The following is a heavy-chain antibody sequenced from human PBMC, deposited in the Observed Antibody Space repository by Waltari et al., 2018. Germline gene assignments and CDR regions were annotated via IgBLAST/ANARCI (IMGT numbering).Heavy chain of an antibody. CDR3: VQQLVSLNWFDH. CDR1: GCTFTSYY. CDR2: INRNSGGT. V-gene: IGHV1-2*06. J-gene: IGHJ5*02. Sequence: QVQLVQAGAEVTKPGASVKVSCKASGCTFTSYYMHWLRQAPGQGLEWMGRINRNSGGTNYAQNVQGRLTMTRDTSISTAYMELSRLRSEDTAVYYCVQQLVSLNWFDHWGQGTLVTVSS. D-gene: IGHD6-6*01.